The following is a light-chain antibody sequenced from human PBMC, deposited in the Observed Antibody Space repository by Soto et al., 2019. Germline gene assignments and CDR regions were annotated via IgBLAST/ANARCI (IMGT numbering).Light chain of an antibody. CDR1: QSVSNNY. J-gene: IGKJ2*01. Sequence: EIVLTQSPGTLSLSPGEGATLSCRASQSVSNNYLGWYQQKPGQAPRLLIYGASNRATGIPDRFSGSGSGTDFPLTITRLEPEDFTMFYCPQYGSSPYTFGQGTKLEIK. CDR2: GAS. CDR3: PQYGSSPYT. V-gene: IGKV3-20*01.